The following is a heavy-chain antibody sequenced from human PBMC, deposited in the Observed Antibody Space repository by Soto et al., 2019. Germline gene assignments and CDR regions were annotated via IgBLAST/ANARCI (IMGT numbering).Heavy chain of an antibody. CDR1: GFTFSSYE. Sequence: GVSLILSCAASGFTFSSYEMNWVRQAPGKGLEWVSYISSSGSTIYYADSVKGRFTISRDNAKNSLYLQMNSLRAEDTAVYYCGGGSRLRETLDYPSQGSCVTVSA. D-gene: IGHD6-6*01. CDR2: ISSSGSTI. J-gene: IGHJ4*02. CDR3: GGGSRLRETLDY. V-gene: IGHV3-48*03.